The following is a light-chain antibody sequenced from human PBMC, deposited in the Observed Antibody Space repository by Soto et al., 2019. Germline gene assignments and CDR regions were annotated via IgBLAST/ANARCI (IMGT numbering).Light chain of an antibody. CDR3: QQYNNWPWT. J-gene: IGKJ1*01. Sequence: IVLTQSTATLSLSPGERATLFCRASQSVGRTLAWYQQKPGQAPRLLIHGTFTRATGIPARFSGSGSGTEFTLTISTLQSEDFAVYYCQQYNNWPWTFGQGTKVDIK. CDR2: GTF. CDR1: QSVGRT. V-gene: IGKV3-15*01.